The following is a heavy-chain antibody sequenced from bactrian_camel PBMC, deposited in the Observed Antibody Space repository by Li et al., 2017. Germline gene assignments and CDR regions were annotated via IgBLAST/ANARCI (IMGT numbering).Heavy chain of an antibody. V-gene: IGHV3S29*01. CDR1: EYTSSRYC. J-gene: IGHJ4*01. Sequence: QLVESGGGSVQAGGSLRLSCVASEYTSSRYCMAWFRQAPGKEREGVATIDTGIGMTYYSDSVRGRFTISRDNAKNTLYLQMNGLKPEDTAMYYCAIRKRAVCWTPAYEYNYWGQGTQVTVS. CDR3: AIRKRAVCWTPAYEYNY. D-gene: IGHD1*01. CDR2: IDTGIGMT.